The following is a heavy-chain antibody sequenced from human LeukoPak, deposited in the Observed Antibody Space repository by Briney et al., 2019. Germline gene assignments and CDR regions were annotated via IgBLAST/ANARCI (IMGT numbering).Heavy chain of an antibody. CDR1: GFTFSDYY. Sequence: GGSLRLSCAASGFTFSDYYMSWIRQAPGKGLEWVSYISSSGTTIYYADAVKGRFTISRDNAKNSLYLQMNSLRAEDTAVYYCARRRDSGSLQHFDYWGQGTLVTVSS. CDR3: ARRRDSGSLQHFDY. D-gene: IGHD1-26*01. J-gene: IGHJ4*02. CDR2: ISSSGTTI. V-gene: IGHV3-11*01.